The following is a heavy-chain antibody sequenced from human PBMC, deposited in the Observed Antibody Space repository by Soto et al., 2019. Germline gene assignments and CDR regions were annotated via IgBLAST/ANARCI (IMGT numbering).Heavy chain of an antibody. Sequence: GGSLRLSCAASGFTFDNFAMSWVRQAPGKGLEWLSTITQSGAATFYADSVKGRFTISRDNSKNTLYLQMNSLRAEDTAVYYCANDPWFDYWGQGTLVTVSS. CDR3: ANDPWFDY. V-gene: IGHV3-23*01. CDR1: GFTFDNFA. CDR2: ITQSGAAT. J-gene: IGHJ4*02.